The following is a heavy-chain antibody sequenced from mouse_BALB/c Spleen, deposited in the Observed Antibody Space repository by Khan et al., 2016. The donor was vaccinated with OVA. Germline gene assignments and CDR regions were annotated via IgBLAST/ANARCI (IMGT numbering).Heavy chain of an antibody. CDR1: GYSITSDYV. CDR2: ISYSGST. CDR3: TRGRAN. V-gene: IGHV3-2*02. D-gene: IGHD3-3*01. J-gene: IGHJ3*01. Sequence: EVQLQESGPGLVKPSQSLSLTCTVTGYSITSDYVWNWIRQFPGNKLEWMGYISYSGSTSYTPSLKSRFSITRDTSKNQFFLKLNSMTTEDTATYCCTRGRANWGQGTLVTVSA.